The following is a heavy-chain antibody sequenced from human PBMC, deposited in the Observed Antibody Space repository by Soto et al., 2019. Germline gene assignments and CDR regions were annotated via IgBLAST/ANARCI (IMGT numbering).Heavy chain of an antibody. D-gene: IGHD2-2*01. CDR1: GCSLSTSGMC. CDR2: IDWDDDK. J-gene: IGHJ3*02. V-gene: IGHV2-70*01. CDR3: ARMLAGVPAAIHAFDI. Sequence: GSGPTLVNPTQTLTLTCTFSGCSLSTSGMCVSLFPQPPGKALECLALIDWDDDKYYNASLKTRVTISKDTSKKQVVLTMTNMDPVDTATYYCARMLAGVPAAIHAFDIWGQGTMVTVS.